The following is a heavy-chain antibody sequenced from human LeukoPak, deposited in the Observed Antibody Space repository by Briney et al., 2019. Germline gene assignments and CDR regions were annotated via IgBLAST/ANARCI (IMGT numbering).Heavy chain of an antibody. CDR1: GGSFSGYY. V-gene: IGHV4-34*01. D-gene: IGHD2-2*01. CDR2: INHSGNS. CDR3: ARTLYCSTTSCPPLGWFDP. Sequence: SETLSLTCAVYGGSFSGYYWSWIRQSPGKGLEWIGEINHSGNSNHSPSLKSRVTISVDTSNNQFSLKLSSVTAADTAVYYCARTLYCSTTSCPPLGWFDPWGQGTLVTVSS. J-gene: IGHJ5*02.